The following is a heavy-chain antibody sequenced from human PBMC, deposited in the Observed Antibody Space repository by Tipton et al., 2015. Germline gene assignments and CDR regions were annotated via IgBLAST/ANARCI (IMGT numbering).Heavy chain of an antibody. J-gene: IGHJ4*02. CDR3: AKIRGGYSDYAGDY. V-gene: IGHV3-23*01. CDR1: GYTFDDYA. Sequence: SLRLSCAASGYTFDDYAMTWVRQAPGKGLEWVSAVSGRGGLTYYADSVRGRFTISRDNSENTLYLQMNSLRAEDTAVYYCAKIRGGYSDYAGDYWGQGTLVTVSS. CDR2: VSGRGGLT. D-gene: IGHD5-12*01.